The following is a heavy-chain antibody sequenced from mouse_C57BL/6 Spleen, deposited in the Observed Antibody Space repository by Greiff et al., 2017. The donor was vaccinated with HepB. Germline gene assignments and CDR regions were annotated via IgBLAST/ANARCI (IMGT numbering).Heavy chain of an antibody. CDR1: GYSFTGYY. Sequence: VQLQQSGPELVKPGASVKISCKASGYSFTGYYMNWVKQSPEKSLEWIGEINPSTGGTTYNQKFKAKATLTVDKSSSTAYMQLKSLTSEDSAVYYCARRGYGSSFDYWGQGTTLTVSS. CDR3: ARRGYGSSFDY. CDR2: INPSTGGT. V-gene: IGHV1-42*01. J-gene: IGHJ2*01. D-gene: IGHD1-1*01.